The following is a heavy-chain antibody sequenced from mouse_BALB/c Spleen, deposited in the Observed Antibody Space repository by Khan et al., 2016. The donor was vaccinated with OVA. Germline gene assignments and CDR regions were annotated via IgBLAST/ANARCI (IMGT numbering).Heavy chain of an antibody. D-gene: IGHD6-1*01. CDR2: INTYTGAP. V-gene: IGHV9-3-1*01. CDR3: ARSASYGFFDV. Sequence: QIQLVQSGPELKKPGETVKISCKASGYTFTNYGMNWVKQAPGKGLKWMGWINTYTGAPTYAASFKGRFAFSLETSANTAYLQINNLKTEDTATYYCARSASYGFFDVWGAGTTVTVSS. CDR1: GYTFTNYG. J-gene: IGHJ1*01.